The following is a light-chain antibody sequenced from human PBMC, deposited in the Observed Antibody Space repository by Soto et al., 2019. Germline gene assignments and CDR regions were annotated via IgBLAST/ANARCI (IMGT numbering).Light chain of an antibody. CDR2: DVS. V-gene: IGLV2-14*03. Sequence: QSALTQPASVSGSPGQSITISCTGTSSDGGGYNYVSWYQQHPGKAPKVMIYDVSNRPSGVSNRFSGSKSGNTASLTISGLQVEDEADYYCSSYTSSSTRVVFGGGTKLTVL. J-gene: IGLJ2*01. CDR1: SSDGGGYNY. CDR3: SSYTSSSTRVV.